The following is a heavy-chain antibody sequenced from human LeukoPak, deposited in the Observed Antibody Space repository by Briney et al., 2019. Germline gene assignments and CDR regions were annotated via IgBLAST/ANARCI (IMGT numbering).Heavy chain of an antibody. V-gene: IGHV4-34*01. Sequence: SETLSLTCAVYGGSFSGYYWSWIRQPPGKGLEWIGEINHSGSTNYNPSLKSRVTISVDTSKNQFSLKLSSVTAADTAVYYCARGRRPNWNYGKFNWFDPWGQGTLVTVSS. J-gene: IGHJ5*02. CDR2: INHSGST. CDR1: GGSFSGYY. D-gene: IGHD1-7*01. CDR3: ARGRRPNWNYGKFNWFDP.